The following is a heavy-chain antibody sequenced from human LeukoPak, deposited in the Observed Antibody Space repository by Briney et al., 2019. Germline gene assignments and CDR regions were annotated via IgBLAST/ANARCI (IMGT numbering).Heavy chain of an antibody. J-gene: IGHJ4*02. CDR1: GGSISSYY. CDR2: IYTSGST. V-gene: IGHV4-4*07. D-gene: IGHD2-2*03. Sequence: SETLSLTCTVSGGSISSYYWSWIRQPAGKGLEWSGRIYTSGSTNYNPSLKSRVTMSVDTSKNQFSLRLSSVTAADTAVYYCARGGYCSSTSCYGPYYFDYWGQGTLVTVSS. CDR3: ARGGYCSSTSCYGPYYFDY.